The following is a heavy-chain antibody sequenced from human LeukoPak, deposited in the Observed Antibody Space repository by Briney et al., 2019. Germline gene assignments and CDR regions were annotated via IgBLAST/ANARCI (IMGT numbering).Heavy chain of an antibody. Sequence: PSETLSLTCAVYGGSFSGYYWSWIRQPPGKGLEWIGEINHSGSTNYNPSLRGRVTISVDRSKNQLSLRLRSVTAADTAVYYCAGLVGRYSTGMYYYFDYWGPGTLVTVSS. V-gene: IGHV4-34*01. CDR3: AGLVGRYSTGMYYYFDY. D-gene: IGHD1-26*01. J-gene: IGHJ4*02. CDR2: INHSGST. CDR1: GGSFSGYY.